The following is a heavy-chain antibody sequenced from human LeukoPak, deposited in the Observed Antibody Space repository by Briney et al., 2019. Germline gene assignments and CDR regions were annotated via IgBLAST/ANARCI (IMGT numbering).Heavy chain of an antibody. CDR2: IWYDGSNK. CDR1: GFTFSSYG. Sequence: PGGSLRLSCAASGFTFSSYGMQWVRQAPGKGLEWVAVIWYDGSNKYYADSAKGRFTISRDNSKNTLYLQMNSLRAEDTAVYYCAKGVLGTAYYYYTDVWGKGTTVTVSS. CDR3: AKGVLGTAYYYYTDV. V-gene: IGHV3-33*06. D-gene: IGHD2/OR15-2a*01. J-gene: IGHJ6*03.